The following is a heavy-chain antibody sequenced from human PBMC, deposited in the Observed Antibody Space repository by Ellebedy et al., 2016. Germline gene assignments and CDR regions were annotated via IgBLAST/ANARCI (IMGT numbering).Heavy chain of an antibody. J-gene: IGHJ5*02. V-gene: IGHV1-18*04. D-gene: IGHD6-19*01. Sequence: ASVKVSCKASGYTFTNYYMYWVRQAPGQGLEWMGWISAYNGNTNYAQKLQGRVTMTTDTSTSTAYMELRSLRSDDTAVYYCARDGIAVAGTWFDPWGQGTLVTVSS. CDR3: ARDGIAVAGTWFDP. CDR2: ISAYNGNT. CDR1: GYTFTNYY.